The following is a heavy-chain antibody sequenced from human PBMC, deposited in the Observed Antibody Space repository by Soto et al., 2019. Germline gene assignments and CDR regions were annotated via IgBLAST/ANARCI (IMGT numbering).Heavy chain of an antibody. CDR2: INAGNGNT. V-gene: IGHV1-3*01. Sequence: QVQLVQSGAEVKKPGASVKVSCKASGYTFTSYAMHRVRQAPGQRLEWMGWINAGNGNTKYSQKFQGRVTITRDTSASTAYMELSSLRSEDTAVYYCARGGYCSGGSCYPATFGYWGQGPLVTVSS. D-gene: IGHD2-15*01. J-gene: IGHJ4*02. CDR3: ARGGYCSGGSCYPATFGY. CDR1: GYTFTSYA.